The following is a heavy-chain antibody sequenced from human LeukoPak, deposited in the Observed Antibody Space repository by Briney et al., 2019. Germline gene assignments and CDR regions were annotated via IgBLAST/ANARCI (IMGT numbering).Heavy chain of an antibody. Sequence: SETPSLTCTVPGGSISSTYWSWIRQRLGKGLEWMGYIYYSGSTNYNPSLKSRVTISVDTSKNQFSLKLSSVTAADTAVYYCARRCGGDCRAAGTFDYWGQGTLVTVSS. CDR3: ARRCGGDCRAAGTFDY. D-gene: IGHD2-21*02. J-gene: IGHJ4*02. CDR1: GGSISSTY. V-gene: IGHV4-59*01. CDR2: IYYSGST.